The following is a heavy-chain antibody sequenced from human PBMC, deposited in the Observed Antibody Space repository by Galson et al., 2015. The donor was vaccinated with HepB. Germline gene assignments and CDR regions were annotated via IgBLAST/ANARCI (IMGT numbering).Heavy chain of an antibody. J-gene: IGHJ4*02. Sequence: SVKVSCKASGGTFSSYAISWVRQAPGQGLEWMGGIIPIFGTANYAQKFQGRVTITADESTSTAYMELSSLRSEDTAVYYCAREVVAGLYYFDYWGQGTLVTVSS. V-gene: IGHV1-69*13. D-gene: IGHD6-19*01. CDR2: IIPIFGTA. CDR3: AREVVAGLYYFDY. CDR1: GGTFSSYA.